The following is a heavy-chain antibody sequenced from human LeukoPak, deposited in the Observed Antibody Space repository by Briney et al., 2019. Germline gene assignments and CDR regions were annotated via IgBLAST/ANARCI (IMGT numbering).Heavy chain of an antibody. J-gene: IGHJ5*02. D-gene: IGHD2-2*01. Sequence: SETLSLTCAVYGGSFSGYYWSWIRQPPGKGLEWIGEINHSGSTNYNPSLKSRVTISVDTSKNQFSLKLSSVTAADTAVYYCARGISPSDIVFRYCSSTSCYGGWFDPWGQGTLVTVSS. V-gene: IGHV4-34*01. CDR2: INHSGST. CDR1: GGSFSGYY. CDR3: ARGISPSDIVFRYCSSTSCYGGWFDP.